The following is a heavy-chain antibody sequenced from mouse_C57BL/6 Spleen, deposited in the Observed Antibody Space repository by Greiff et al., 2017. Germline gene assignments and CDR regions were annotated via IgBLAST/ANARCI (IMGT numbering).Heavy chain of an antibody. V-gene: IGHV14-2*01. CDR3: AYYYGSSWDFDV. CDR2: IDPEDGET. D-gene: IGHD1-1*01. Sequence: VQLQQSGAELVKPGASVKLSCTASGFNIKDYYMHWVKQRTEQGLEWIGRIDPEDGETKYAPKFQGKATITADASSNTAYLQLSSLTSEDTSVYYCAYYYGSSWDFDVWGTGTTVTVSS. J-gene: IGHJ1*03. CDR1: GFNIKDYY.